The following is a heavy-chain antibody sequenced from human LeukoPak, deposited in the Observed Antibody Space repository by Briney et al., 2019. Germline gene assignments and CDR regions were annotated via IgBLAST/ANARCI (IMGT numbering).Heavy chain of an antibody. CDR1: GFTFSSYG. CDR2: IWYDGSNK. V-gene: IGHV3-33*01. J-gene: IGHJ4*02. D-gene: IGHD1-26*01. Sequence: GGSLRLSCAASGFTFSSYGMHWVRQAPGKGLEWVAVIWYDGSNKYYADSVKGRFTISRDNAKNSLYLQMNSLRAEDTAVYYCASGVGATFLSIYWGQGTLVTVSS. CDR3: ASGVGATFLSIY.